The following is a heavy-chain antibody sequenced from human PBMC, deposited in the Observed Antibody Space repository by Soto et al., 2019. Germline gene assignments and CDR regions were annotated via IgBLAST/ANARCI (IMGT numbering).Heavy chain of an antibody. CDR1: GYTFTDYY. CDR3: ARDQSPSSGWPGMDV. V-gene: IGHV1-2*02. Sequence: ASVKVSFKASGYTFTDYYMHWLRQAPGQGLEWMGWINPNSGGTNYAQKFQGRVTMTRDTSISTAYVELNRLRSDDTAVYYCARDQSPSSGWPGMDVWGQGTTVTVSS. J-gene: IGHJ6*02. D-gene: IGHD6-19*01. CDR2: INPNSGGT.